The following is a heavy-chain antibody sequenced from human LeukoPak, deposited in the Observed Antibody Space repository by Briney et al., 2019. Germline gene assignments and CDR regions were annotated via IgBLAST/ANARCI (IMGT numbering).Heavy chain of an antibody. Sequence: SETLSLTCTVSGGSISSSSYYWGWIRQPPGKGLEWIGSIYYSGSTYYNPSLKSRGTISVDTSKKQFSLKLSSVTAADTAVYYCARGLETRSGYCSSTSCYWYAWFDPWGQGTLVTVSS. V-gene: IGHV4-39*07. CDR1: GGSISSSSYY. CDR2: IYYSGST. D-gene: IGHD2-2*01. J-gene: IGHJ5*02. CDR3: ARGLETRSGYCSSTSCYWYAWFDP.